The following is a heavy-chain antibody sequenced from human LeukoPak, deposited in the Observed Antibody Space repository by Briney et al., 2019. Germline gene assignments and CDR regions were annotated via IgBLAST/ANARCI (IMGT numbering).Heavy chain of an antibody. D-gene: IGHD6-19*01. J-gene: IGHJ4*02. CDR2: ISYDGSNK. CDR1: GFTFSSYA. CDR3: ASGAVAGI. V-gene: IGHV3-30-3*01. Sequence: GGSLRLSCAASGFTFSSYAVHWVRRAPGKGLEWVAVISYDGSNKYYADSVKGRFTISRDNSKNTLYLQMNSLRAEDTAVYYCASGAVAGIWGQGTLVTVSS.